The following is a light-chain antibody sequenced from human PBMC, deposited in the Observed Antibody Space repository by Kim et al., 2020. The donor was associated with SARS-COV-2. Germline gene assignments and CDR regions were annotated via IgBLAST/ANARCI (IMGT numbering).Light chain of an antibody. CDR2: GNS. CDR3: QSYDSSLSGHVV. V-gene: IGLV1-40*01. J-gene: IGLJ2*01. Sequence: VTISCTGSSSNIGAGYDVHWYQQLPGTAPKLLIYGNSNRPSGVPDRFSGSKSGTSASLAITGLQAEDEADYDCQSYDSSLSGHVVFGGGTQLTVL. CDR1: SSNIGAGYD.